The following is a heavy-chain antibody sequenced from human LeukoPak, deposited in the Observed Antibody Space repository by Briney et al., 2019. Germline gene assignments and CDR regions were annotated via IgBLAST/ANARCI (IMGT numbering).Heavy chain of an antibody. CDR3: VSREWRSGYFLFDS. V-gene: IGHV1-2*02. Sequence: GASVKVSCKASGYTFTDYYMHWVRQAPGQGLEWMGWINPNSGGTNYAQRFQGRVTMTRDTSISTAYIELSRLRSDDTAVYYCVSREWRSGYFLFDSWGQGTLVTVSS. CDR1: GYTFTDYY. CDR2: INPNSGGT. J-gene: IGHJ4*02. D-gene: IGHD3-22*01.